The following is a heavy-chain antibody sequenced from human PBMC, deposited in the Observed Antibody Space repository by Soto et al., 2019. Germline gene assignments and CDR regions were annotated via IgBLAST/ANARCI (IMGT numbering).Heavy chain of an antibody. CDR2: ISPGNDNT. J-gene: IGHJ3*02. CDR1: GYSFTNYA. D-gene: IGHD3-3*01. Sequence: QVKLVQSGAEVKKPGASVKVSCKASGYSFTNYAMHWVRQAPGQSLEWMGWISPGNDNTKYSQKFQGRVTITIDTSASTAYVELSSLRSADTAVYYCARASGAFEIWGQGTMITVSS. V-gene: IGHV1-3*01. CDR3: ARASGAFEI.